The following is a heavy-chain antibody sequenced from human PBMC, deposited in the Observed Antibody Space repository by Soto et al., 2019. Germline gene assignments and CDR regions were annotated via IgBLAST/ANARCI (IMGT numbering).Heavy chain of an antibody. V-gene: IGHV1-18*01. CDR3: ARDYCCSWYSSGWYSNDF. D-gene: IGHD6-19*01. Sequence: ASVKVSCKAFGYTFTIYGISWVRQAPGRGLEWMGWISAYNGNTNYAQKLQGRVTMTTDTSTSTAYMELRSLRSDDTAVYYCARDYCCSWYSSGWYSNDFWGQGTLVPVSS. CDR1: GYTFTIYG. J-gene: IGHJ4*02. CDR2: ISAYNGNT.